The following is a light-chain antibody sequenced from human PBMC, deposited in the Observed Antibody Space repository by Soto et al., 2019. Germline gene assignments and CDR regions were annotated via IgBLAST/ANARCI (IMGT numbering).Light chain of an antibody. CDR3: GSITRSSTSV. V-gene: IGLV2-14*01. CDR1: SSDVGGFEY. Sequence: QSVLSQPASVSGSPGQPITTSCTGTSSDVGGFEYVSWYQHQPGKAPKLIIYDVTKRPSGVSNRFSGSKSGNTASLTISGIQAEDEGDYYCGSITRSSTSVFGTGTKVTVL. J-gene: IGLJ1*01. CDR2: DVT.